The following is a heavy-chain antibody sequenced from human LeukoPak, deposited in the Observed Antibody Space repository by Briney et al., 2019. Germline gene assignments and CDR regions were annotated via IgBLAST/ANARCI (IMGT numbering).Heavy chain of an antibody. D-gene: IGHD3-10*01. V-gene: IGHV4-39*07. CDR1: GVSISSSSYY. CDR2: IYYSGST. CDR3: ARRDWGGELSYYYYYGMDV. Sequence: PSETLSLTCTVSGVSISSSSYYWGWIRQPPGKGLEWIGSIYYSGSTYYNPSLKSRVTISVDTSKNQFSLKLSSVTAADTAVYYCARRDWGGELSYYYYYGMDVWGQGTTVTVSS. J-gene: IGHJ6*02.